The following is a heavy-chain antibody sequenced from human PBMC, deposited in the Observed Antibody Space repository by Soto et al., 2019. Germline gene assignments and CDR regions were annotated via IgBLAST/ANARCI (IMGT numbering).Heavy chain of an antibody. CDR1: GGTVASSHW. D-gene: IGHD2-21*02. CDR2: VYHTGDT. CDR3: AREIVTAGGNNYFDP. J-gene: IGHJ5*02. Sequence: SETLSLTCGVSGGTVASSHWWRGVRQSPGGGLEWIGNVYHTGDTNFNPSLQSRVTISVDKSNNQFSLRLNSLTAADTAVYFCAREIVTAGGNNYFDPWGPGTLVTVSS. V-gene: IGHV4-4*02.